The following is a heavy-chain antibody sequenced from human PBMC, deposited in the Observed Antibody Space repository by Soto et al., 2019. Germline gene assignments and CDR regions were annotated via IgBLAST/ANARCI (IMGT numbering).Heavy chain of an antibody. V-gene: IGHV3-33*01. CDR1: GFTFSSYG. D-gene: IGHD1-1*01. Sequence: QVQLVESGGGVVQPGRSLRLSCAASGFTFSSYGMHWVRQAPGKGLAWVAVIWYDGSNKYYADSVKGRFTISRDNSKNKLYLQRDSLRAEDTAVYYCARAGTTGTTATRMIGGHWGQGTLVTVSS. CDR3: ARAGTTGTTATRMIGGH. CDR2: IWYDGSNK. J-gene: IGHJ4*02.